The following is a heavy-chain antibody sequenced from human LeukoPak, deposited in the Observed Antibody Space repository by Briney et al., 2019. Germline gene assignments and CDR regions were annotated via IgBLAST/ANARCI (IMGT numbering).Heavy chain of an antibody. CDR2: INPSGGST. CDR1: GYTFTSYY. CDR3: ARDTEDFDY. V-gene: IGHV1-46*01. Sequence: ASVKVSCKASGYTFTSYYIHWVRQAPGQGLEWMEIINPSGGSTTYAQKFQGRVTMTRDTSTSTVYMELSSLRSEDTAVYHCARDTEDFDYWGQGTLVTVSS. J-gene: IGHJ4*02.